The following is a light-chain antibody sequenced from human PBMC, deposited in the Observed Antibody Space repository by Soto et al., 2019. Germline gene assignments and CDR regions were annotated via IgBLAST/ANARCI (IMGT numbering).Light chain of an antibody. CDR3: ATWDDSLNGFYV. CDR2: RNN. V-gene: IGLV1-44*01. Sequence: QSVLTQPPSVSGTPGQRVTISCSGSRSSIGSNTVNWYQHLPGSAPKLLIYRNNQRPSGVPDRFSGSKSGTSASLAISGLRSDDEADYFCATWDDSLNGFYVFGTGTKLTVL. J-gene: IGLJ1*01. CDR1: RSSIGSNT.